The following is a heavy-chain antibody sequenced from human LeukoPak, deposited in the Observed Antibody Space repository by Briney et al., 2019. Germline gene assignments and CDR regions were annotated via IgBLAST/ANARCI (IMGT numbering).Heavy chain of an antibody. CDR1: GDSISSNYW. D-gene: IGHD3-16*01. CDR3: ARESWSYASKFHY. Sequence: ASGTLSLTCAVSGDSISSNYWWSWVRQSPVKGLEWIGEILQSGSTNYNPSLRSRVTISIDKSKNQFSLNLSSVTAADTAVYYCARESWSYASKFHYWGQGTLVTVSS. J-gene: IGHJ4*02. CDR2: ILQSGST. V-gene: IGHV4-4*02.